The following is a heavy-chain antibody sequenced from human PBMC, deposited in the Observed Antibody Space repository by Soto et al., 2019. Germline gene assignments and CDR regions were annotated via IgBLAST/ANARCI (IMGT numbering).Heavy chain of an antibody. Sequence: GASVKVSCKASGGTFSSYAISWVRQAPGQGLEWMGGIIPIFGTANYAQKFQGRVTITADESTSTAYMELSSLRSEDTAVYYCARGDSSGYYYPQIDAEYFQHWGQGTLVTVSS. D-gene: IGHD3-22*01. J-gene: IGHJ1*01. CDR3: ARGDSSGYYYPQIDAEYFQH. V-gene: IGHV1-69*13. CDR2: IIPIFGTA. CDR1: GGTFSSYA.